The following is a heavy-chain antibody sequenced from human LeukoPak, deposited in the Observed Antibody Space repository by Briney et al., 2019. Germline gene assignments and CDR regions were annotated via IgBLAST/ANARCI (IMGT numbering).Heavy chain of an antibody. CDR2: INHSGST. CDR3: ARPPLAYCGGDCSNWFDP. D-gene: IGHD2-21*02. CDR1: GGSFSGYY. Sequence: PSETLSLTCAVYGGSFSGYYWSWIRQPPGKGLEWIGEINHSGSTNYNPSLKSRVTISVDTSKNQFSLKLSSVTAADTAVYYCARPPLAYCGGDCSNWFDPWGQGTLVTVSS. J-gene: IGHJ5*02. V-gene: IGHV4-34*01.